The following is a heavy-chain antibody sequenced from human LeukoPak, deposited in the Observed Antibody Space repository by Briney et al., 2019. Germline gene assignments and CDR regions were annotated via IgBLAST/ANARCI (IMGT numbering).Heavy chain of an antibody. CDR1: GFPFSTYI. CDR3: ARDYEGDL. J-gene: IGHJ5*02. V-gene: IGHV3-21*01. CDR2: ISGSSGYI. D-gene: IGHD3-22*01. Sequence: PGGSLRLSCAAAGFPFSTYIMSWVRQAPGKGLEWVSSISGSSGYIYYADSVKGRFTISRNNAMNSLYLQMDSLRGDDTAVYYCARDYEGDLWGQGTLVTVSS.